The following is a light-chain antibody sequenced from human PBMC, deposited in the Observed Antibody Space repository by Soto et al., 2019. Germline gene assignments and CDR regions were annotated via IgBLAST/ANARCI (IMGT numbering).Light chain of an antibody. CDR2: AAS. J-gene: IGKJ1*01. Sequence: DIQMTRSPSSLCASLGDRVTITWRASQSISRHLNWYQQTKGKPPRILIYAASSLHSGVPSRVSGSGSGTEFTLPLSSLQPEDFETYYCQQSYSNPWTFGQGTQVDIK. CDR1: QSISRH. V-gene: IGKV1-39*01. CDR3: QQSYSNPWT.